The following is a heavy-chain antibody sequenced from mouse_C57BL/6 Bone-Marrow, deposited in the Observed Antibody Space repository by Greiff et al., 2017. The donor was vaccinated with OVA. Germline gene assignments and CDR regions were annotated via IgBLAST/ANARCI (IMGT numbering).Heavy chain of an antibody. CDR2: IDPSDSYT. CDR1: GYTFTSYW. V-gene: IGHV1-69*01. D-gene: IGHD1-1*01. J-gene: IGHJ1*03. CDR3: ARWGGSSYPYWYFDV. Sequence: VQLQQPGAELVMPGASVKLSCKASGYTFTSYWMHWVKQRPGQGLEWIGEIDPSDSYTHYNQKFKGKSTFTVYKSSRPAYMQLSSLTSEDSAVYYCARWGGSSYPYWYFDVWGTGTTVTVSS.